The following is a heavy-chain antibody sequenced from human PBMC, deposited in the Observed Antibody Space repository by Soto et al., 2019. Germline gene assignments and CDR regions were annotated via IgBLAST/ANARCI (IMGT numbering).Heavy chain of an antibody. CDR3: AREAQVVVAAVAPWGRSRGRGYFQH. J-gene: IGHJ1*01. CDR2: INHSGST. D-gene: IGHD2-15*01. CDR1: GGSFSGYY. Sequence: SETLSLTCAVYGGSFSGYYWSWIRQPPGKGLEWIGEINHSGSTNYNPSLKSRVTISVDTSKNQFSLKLSSVTAADTAVYYCAREAQVVVAAVAPWGRSRGRGYFQHWGQGTLVTVSS. V-gene: IGHV4-34*01.